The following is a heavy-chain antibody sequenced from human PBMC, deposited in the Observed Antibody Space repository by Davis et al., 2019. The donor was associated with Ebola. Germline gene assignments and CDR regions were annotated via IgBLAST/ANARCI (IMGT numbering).Heavy chain of an antibody. CDR1: GFTFSNYA. Sequence: ESLKIPCAVPGFTFSNYAMTWVRQPPGKGLECVPSIHGRGTGAFYADSVKGRFTISRDNSKNILYLEMNSVRAEDTAIYYWVKDFTHSVWGQETLVTVSS. J-gene: IGHJ4*02. D-gene: IGHD3-10*01. CDR3: VKDFTHSV. V-gene: IGHV3-23*01. CDR2: IHGRGTGA.